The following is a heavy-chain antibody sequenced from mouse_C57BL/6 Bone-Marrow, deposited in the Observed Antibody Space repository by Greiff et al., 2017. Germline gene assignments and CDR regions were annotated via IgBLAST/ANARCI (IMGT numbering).Heavy chain of an antibody. CDR3: ERAEDYYGSSYGWYFDV. CDR2: ISTGSSTI. Sequence: EVKLVESGGGLVKPGGSLKLSCAASGFTFSDYGMHWVRQAPEKGLEWVAYISTGSSTIYYADTVKGRFTLPRDNATNTLFLQMTSLRSEDTAMYYCERAEDYYGSSYGWYFDVWGTGTTVTVSS. D-gene: IGHD1-1*01. J-gene: IGHJ1*03. V-gene: IGHV5-17*01. CDR1: GFTFSDYG.